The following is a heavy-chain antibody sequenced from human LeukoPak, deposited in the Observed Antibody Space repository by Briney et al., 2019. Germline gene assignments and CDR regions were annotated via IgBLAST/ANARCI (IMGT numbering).Heavy chain of an antibody. V-gene: IGHV4-39*07. CDR1: GGSISSSSYY. Sequence: PSETLSLTCTVSGGSISSSSYYWGWIRQPPGKGLEWVGSIYYSGSTYYNPSLKSRVTISVDTSKNQFSLKLSSVTAADTAVYYCARGAPFFYGSGSYPRYYYYYMDVWGKGTTVTVSS. CDR2: IYYSGST. CDR3: ARGAPFFYGSGSYPRYYYYYMDV. J-gene: IGHJ6*03. D-gene: IGHD3-10*01.